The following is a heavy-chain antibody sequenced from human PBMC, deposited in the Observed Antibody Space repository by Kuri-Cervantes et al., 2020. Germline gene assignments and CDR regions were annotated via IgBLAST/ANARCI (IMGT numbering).Heavy chain of an antibody. CDR3: ARYFGSWSYWVDP. Sequence: SETLSLTCIVSGDSISSSSYYWAWIRQPPGKGLEWIGSIYYNGNTNYNPSLKSRATISVDMSKNQFSLKLRSVTAADTAVYYCARYFGSWSYWVDPWGQGTRVTVSS. J-gene: IGHJ5*02. CDR1: GDSISSSSYY. V-gene: IGHV4-39*01. CDR2: IYYNGNT. D-gene: IGHD1-26*01.